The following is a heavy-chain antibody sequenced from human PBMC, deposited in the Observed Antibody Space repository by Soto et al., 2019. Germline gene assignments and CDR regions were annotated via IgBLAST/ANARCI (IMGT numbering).Heavy chain of an antibody. D-gene: IGHD5-18*01. V-gene: IGHV4-39*02. J-gene: IGHJ3*02. CDR3: AKEAIQLWLPPPNPGGAFDI. CDR2: IYYSGST. Sequence: SETLSLTCTVSGGSISSSSYYWGWIRQPPGKGLEWIGSIYYSGSTYYNPSLKSRVTISVDTSKNQFSLKLSSVTAADTAVYYCAKEAIQLWLPPPNPGGAFDIWGQGTMVTVSS. CDR1: GGSISSSSYY.